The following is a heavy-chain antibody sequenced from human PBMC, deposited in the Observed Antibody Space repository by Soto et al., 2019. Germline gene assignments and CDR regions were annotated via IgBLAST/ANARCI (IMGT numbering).Heavy chain of an antibody. V-gene: IGHV3-33*01. D-gene: IGHD1-1*01. CDR1: GFMFSNHG. J-gene: IGHJ4*02. CDR2: IWSDGNNR. CDR3: VRGDNWNDEASDY. Sequence: QVQLVESGGGVVQPGRSLRLSCAASGFMFSNHGMHWVRQAPGKGLEWVAVIWSDGNNRYYADSVKGRFTISRDNSKNTVYLQMNRMSAEDTAVYYCVRGDNWNDEASDYWGQGTLVTVSS.